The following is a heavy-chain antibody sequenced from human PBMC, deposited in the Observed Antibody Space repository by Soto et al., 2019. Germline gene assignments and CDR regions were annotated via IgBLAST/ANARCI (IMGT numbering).Heavy chain of an antibody. Sequence: SETLSLTCAVYGGSFSGYYWTWIRQPPGTGLEWIGKINHSGSTNYNPSLKSRVTISVDTSKNQFSLKLSSVTAADTAVYYCASQHYYDSSGYYVGYWGQGTLVTVSS. J-gene: IGHJ4*02. CDR3: ASQHYYDSSGYYVGY. CDR2: INHSGST. V-gene: IGHV4-34*01. CDR1: GGSFSGYY. D-gene: IGHD3-22*01.